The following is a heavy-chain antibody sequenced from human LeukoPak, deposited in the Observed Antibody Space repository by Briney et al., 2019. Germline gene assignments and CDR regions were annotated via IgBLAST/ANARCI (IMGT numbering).Heavy chain of an antibody. J-gene: IGHJ6*02. D-gene: IGHD3-3*01. CDR3: ARDGQYDFWKPFRDYYGMDV. CDR2: IYTSGST. Sequence: SQTLSLTCTVSGGSISSGGYYWSWIRQHPGKGLEWIGRIYTSGSTNYNPSLKSRVTMSVDTSKNQFSLKLSSVTAADTAVYYCARDGQYDFWKPFRDYYGMDVWGQGTTVTVSS. CDR1: GGSISSGGYY. V-gene: IGHV4-61*02.